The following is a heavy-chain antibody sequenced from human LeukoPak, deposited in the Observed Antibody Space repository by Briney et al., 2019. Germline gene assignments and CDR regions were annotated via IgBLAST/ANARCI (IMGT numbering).Heavy chain of an antibody. V-gene: IGHV4-34*01. J-gene: IGHJ4*02. D-gene: IGHD2-21*02. CDR2: IYYSGTD. CDR3: ARARYCGGDCYPDYFDY. Sequence: SETLSLTCAVYGGSFSGYYWSWIRQPPGKGLQRIGHIYYSGTDFYNPSLKSRVTISVDTSKNQFSLKLCSVTAADTAVYYCARARYCGGDCYPDYFDYWGQGTLVTVSS. CDR1: GGSFSGYY.